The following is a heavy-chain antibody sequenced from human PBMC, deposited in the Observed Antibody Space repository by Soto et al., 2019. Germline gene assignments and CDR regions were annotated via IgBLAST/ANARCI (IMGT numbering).Heavy chain of an antibody. Sequence: SETLSLTCAVSGGSISSSNWWSWVRQPPGKGLEWIGEIYHSGSTNYNPSLKSRVTISVDKSKNQFSLKLSSVTAADTAVYYCARVQHHYGDKFDYWGPGTLLTVSS. CDR3: ARVQHHYGDKFDY. J-gene: IGHJ4*02. V-gene: IGHV4-4*02. CDR2: IYHSGST. CDR1: GGSISSSNW. D-gene: IGHD4-17*01.